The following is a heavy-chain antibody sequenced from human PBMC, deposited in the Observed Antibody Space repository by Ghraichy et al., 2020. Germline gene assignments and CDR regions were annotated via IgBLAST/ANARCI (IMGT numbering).Heavy chain of an antibody. Sequence: GALNISCAASGFTFSIYWMTWVRQAPGEGLEWLANINQDGSGTYYVGSVKGRFTISRDNAKSSLYLQMNSLRVEDTAVYYCLTLGQEGYYGSGTHFGYWGQGTLVTVSS. CDR1: GFTFSIYW. J-gene: IGHJ4*02. D-gene: IGHD3-10*01. V-gene: IGHV3-7*01. CDR2: INQDGSGT. CDR3: LTLGQEGYYGSGTHFGY.